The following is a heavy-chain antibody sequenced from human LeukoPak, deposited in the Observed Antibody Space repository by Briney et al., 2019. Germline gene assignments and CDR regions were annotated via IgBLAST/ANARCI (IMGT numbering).Heavy chain of an antibody. V-gene: IGHV4-59*12. CDR2: IYYSGST. D-gene: IGHD3-22*01. J-gene: IGHJ3*02. Sequence: PSETLSLTCTVSGGSISSYYWSWIRQPPGKGLEWIGYIYYSGSTYYNPSLKSRVTISVDTSKNQFSLKLSSVTAADTAVYYCARDYYDSSGYYSDAFDIWGQGTMVTVSS. CDR3: ARDYYDSSGYYSDAFDI. CDR1: GGSISSYY.